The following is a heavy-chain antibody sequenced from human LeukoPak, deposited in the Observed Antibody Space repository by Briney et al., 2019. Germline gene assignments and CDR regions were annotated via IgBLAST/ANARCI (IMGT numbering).Heavy chain of an antibody. J-gene: IGHJ3*02. CDR3: ARGLPMAAARTGFAFDI. CDR2: INHTGGT. CDR1: GGSFADHY. Sequence: SETLSLTCAVSGGSFADHYWSWIRQPPGKGLEWIGEINHTGGTNYNPSLKSVVTISVDTSKNQFSLKLTSLTAADTAVYYCARGLPMAAARTGFAFDIWGRGTMVTVSS. V-gene: IGHV4-34*01. D-gene: IGHD6-13*01.